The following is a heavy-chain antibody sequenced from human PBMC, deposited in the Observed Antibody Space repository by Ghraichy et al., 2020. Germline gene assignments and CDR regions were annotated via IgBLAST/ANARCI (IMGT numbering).Heavy chain of an antibody. CDR3: SRDVSGSYDY. Sequence: ASVKVSCKASGYTFTDYYMHWVRQAPGQGLEWMGLMNPDSGGTTYAQKFQGRVTMTRDTSISTAYMELSRLISDDTALYYCSRDVSGSYDYWGQGTLVTVSS. CDR1: GYTFTDYY. V-gene: IGHV1-2*02. J-gene: IGHJ4*02. D-gene: IGHD1-26*01. CDR2: MNPDSGGT.